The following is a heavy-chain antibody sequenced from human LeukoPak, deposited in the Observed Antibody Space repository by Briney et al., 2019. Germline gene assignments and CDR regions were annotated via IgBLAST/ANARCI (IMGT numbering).Heavy chain of an antibody. Sequence: PGGSLRLSCAASGFTVSSNYMSWVRQAPGKGLEWVSVIYSGGSTYYADSVKGRFTISRDNSKNTLYLQMNSLRAEDTAVYYCARAGTGYSYEFDYWGQGTLVTVSS. CDR1: GFTVSSNY. CDR3: ARAGTGYSYEFDY. D-gene: IGHD5-18*01. CDR2: IYSGGST. V-gene: IGHV3-53*01. J-gene: IGHJ4*02.